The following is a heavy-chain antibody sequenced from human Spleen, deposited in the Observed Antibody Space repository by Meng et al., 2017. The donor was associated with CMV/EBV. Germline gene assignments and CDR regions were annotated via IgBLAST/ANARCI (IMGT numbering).Heavy chain of an antibody. CDR1: GFTFSSYW. J-gene: IGHJ6*02. V-gene: IGHV3-74*01. D-gene: IGHD3-10*01. Sequence: ETLSLTCATSGFTFSSYWMHWVRQAPGKGLVWVARISPSGSTTDYAGSVKGRFTISRDYTENTLYLQMNSLRAEDTAVYYCARGEYTDYYHGMDFWGQGTTVTVSS. CDR2: ISPSGSTT. CDR3: ARGEYTDYYHGMDF.